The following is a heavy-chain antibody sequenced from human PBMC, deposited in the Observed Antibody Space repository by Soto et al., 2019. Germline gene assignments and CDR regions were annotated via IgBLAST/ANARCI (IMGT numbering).Heavy chain of an antibody. CDR2: IHLDGSEK. CDR1: GFTFSDYW. CDR3: AKDGGYSYGYSPRYYYGMDV. Sequence: PGGSLRLSCAASGFTFSDYWMSWVRQTPGKGLEWVGNIHLDGSEKYYADSVKGRFTISRDNSKNTLYLQMNSLRAEDTAVYYCAKDGGYSYGYSPRYYYGMDVWGQGTTVTVSS. V-gene: IGHV3-7*05. D-gene: IGHD5-18*01. J-gene: IGHJ6*02.